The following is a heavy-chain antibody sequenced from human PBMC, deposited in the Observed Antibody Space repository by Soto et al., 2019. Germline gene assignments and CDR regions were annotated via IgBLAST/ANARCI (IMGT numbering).Heavy chain of an antibody. CDR3: ARDSGRGSGSFTPSYYYYYGMDV. V-gene: IGHV3-33*01. CDR1: GFTFSSYG. J-gene: IGHJ6*02. D-gene: IGHD3-10*01. CDR2: IWHDRSNK. Sequence: QVQLVESGGGVVQPGRSLRLSCAASGFTFSSYGMHWVRQAPGKGLEGVAVIWHDRSNKYYADSVKRRFTISRDNSKNTLYLQMNSLRAEDTAVYYCARDSGRGSGSFTPSYYYYYGMDVWVQGTTVTVSS.